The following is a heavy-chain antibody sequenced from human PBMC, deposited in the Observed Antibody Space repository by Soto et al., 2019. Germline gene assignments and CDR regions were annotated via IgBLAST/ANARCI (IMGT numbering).Heavy chain of an antibody. V-gene: IGHV3-11*01. CDR2: ISSSGSTI. D-gene: IGHD1-20*01. CDR1: GFTFSDYY. J-gene: IGHJ6*03. CDR3: ARVKPYNWNYDYYYYMDV. Sequence: GGSLRLSCAASGFTFSDYYMSWIRQAPGKGLEWVSYISSSGSTIYYADSVKGRFTISRDNAKNSLYLQMNSLRAEDTAVYYCARVKPYNWNYDYYYYMDVWGKGTTVTVSS.